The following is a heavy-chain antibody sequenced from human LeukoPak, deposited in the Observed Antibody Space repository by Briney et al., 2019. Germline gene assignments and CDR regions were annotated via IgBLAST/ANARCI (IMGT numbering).Heavy chain of an antibody. J-gene: IGHJ4*02. CDR3: AREILYDSTGYYL. D-gene: IGHD3-22*01. Sequence: PSETLSLTCTVSGGSISSYYWVWIRQPPGKGLEWIGSISYSGSTYYNPSLKSRVTISVDTSKNQFSLKLSSVTAADTAVYYCAREILYDSTGYYLWGQGTLVTVSS. V-gene: IGHV4-39*02. CDR2: ISYSGST. CDR1: GGSISSYY.